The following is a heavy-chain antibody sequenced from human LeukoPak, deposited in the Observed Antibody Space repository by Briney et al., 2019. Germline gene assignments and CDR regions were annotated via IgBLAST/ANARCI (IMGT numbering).Heavy chain of an antibody. Sequence: PGGSLRLSCAASGFTFSSYAMSWVRQAPGKGLEWVSAIGGSGGSTYYADSVKGRFTISRDNSKNTLYLQMNSLRAEDTAVYYCAKDGTYDYVWGSYRSDAFDIWGQGTMVTVSS. CDR1: GFTFSSYA. J-gene: IGHJ3*02. V-gene: IGHV3-23*01. CDR2: IGGSGGST. D-gene: IGHD3-16*02. CDR3: AKDGTYDYVWGSYRSDAFDI.